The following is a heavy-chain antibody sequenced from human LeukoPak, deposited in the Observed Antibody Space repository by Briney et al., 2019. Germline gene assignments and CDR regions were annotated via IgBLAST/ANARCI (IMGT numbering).Heavy chain of an antibody. Sequence: GGSLRLSCAASGFTFSSYAMHWVRQAPGKGLEWVAVISYDGSNKYYADSVKGRFTISRDNSKNTLYLQMNSLRAEDTAVYYCARESDHYYYGMDVWGQGTTVTVSS. CDR1: GFTFSSYA. CDR3: ARESDHYYYGMDV. V-gene: IGHV3-30-3*01. CDR2: ISYDGSNK. J-gene: IGHJ6*02.